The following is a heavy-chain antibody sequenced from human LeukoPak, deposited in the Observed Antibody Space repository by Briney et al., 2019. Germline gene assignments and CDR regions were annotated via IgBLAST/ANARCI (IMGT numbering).Heavy chain of an antibody. CDR2: ITISGNTR. V-gene: IGHV3-48*03. J-gene: IGHJ5*02. Sequence: PGGSLRLSCAASGFSFSTYEMNWVRQAPGKGLEWVSDITISGNTRNYADSVKGRFTISRDNARNSLYLQMNSLRVEDTAVYYCARGDPDADLWGQGTLVTVAS. CDR3: ARGDPDADL. CDR1: GFSFSTYE.